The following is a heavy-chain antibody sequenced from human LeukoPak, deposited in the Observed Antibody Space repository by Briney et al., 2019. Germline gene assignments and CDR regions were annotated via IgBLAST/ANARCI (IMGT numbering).Heavy chain of an antibody. Sequence: PGGSLRLSCVASGFTFSSFSMNWVRQAPGKGLEWVAFITSSGGTIYYADSVKGRFTISRDNAKNSLYLQMNSLRAEDTAVYYCARVTTVAGAFDIWGQGTMVTVSS. CDR3: ARVTTVAGAFDI. CDR1: GFTFSSFS. J-gene: IGHJ3*02. CDR2: ITSSGGTI. V-gene: IGHV3-48*01. D-gene: IGHD4-11*01.